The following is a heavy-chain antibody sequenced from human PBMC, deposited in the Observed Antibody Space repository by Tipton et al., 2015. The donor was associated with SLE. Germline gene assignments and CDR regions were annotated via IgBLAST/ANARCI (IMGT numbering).Heavy chain of an antibody. CDR3: ARESFTNDFYYYMDV. CDR1: GDSFTNDAHY. Sequence: TLSLTCTVSGDSFTNDAHYWGWIRQPAGKGLEWIGRIYTSGTTDYNPSLKSRVTISVDTSKNQFSLQLTSVTAADTAIYYCARESFTNDFYYYMDVWGKGTTVTVSS. CDR2: IYTSGTT. D-gene: IGHD2-8*01. J-gene: IGHJ6*03. V-gene: IGHV4-61*02.